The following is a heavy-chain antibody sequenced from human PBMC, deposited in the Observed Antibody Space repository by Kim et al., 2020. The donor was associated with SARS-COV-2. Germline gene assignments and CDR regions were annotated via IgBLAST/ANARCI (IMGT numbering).Heavy chain of an antibody. CDR3: ARTIRAYAYADY. V-gene: IGHV3-74*01. Sequence: TTYADSVKGRFTISRDNAKNTLYLQMNRLRAEDTAVYYCARTIRAYAYADYWGQGTLVTVSS. D-gene: IGHD5-12*01. CDR2: T. J-gene: IGHJ4*02.